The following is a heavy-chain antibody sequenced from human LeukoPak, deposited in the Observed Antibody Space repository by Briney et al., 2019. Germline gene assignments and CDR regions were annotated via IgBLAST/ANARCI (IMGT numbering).Heavy chain of an antibody. D-gene: IGHD3-22*01. J-gene: IGHJ4*02. CDR3: ARGIYEYYYDSSGSGGYAY. CDR1: GYTFTGYY. Sequence: ASVKVSCKASGYTFTGYYINWVRQATGQGLEWMGWMNPNSGNTGYAQKLQGRVTMTRNTSISTAYMELSSLRSEDTAVYYCARGIYEYYYDSSGSGGYAYWGQGTLVTVSS. CDR2: MNPNSGNT. V-gene: IGHV1-8*01.